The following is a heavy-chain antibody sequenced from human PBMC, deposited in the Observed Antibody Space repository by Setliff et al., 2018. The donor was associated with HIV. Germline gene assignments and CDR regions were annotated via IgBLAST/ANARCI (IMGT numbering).Heavy chain of an antibody. D-gene: IGHD2-2*01. V-gene: IGHV1-46*01. CDR2: INPSGGST. CDR1: GYRFTDFY. CDR3: ARDPLPEGSSTIPVELFDY. J-gene: IGHJ4*02. Sequence: ASVKVSCKTFGYRFTDFYVNWVRQAPGQGLEWMGIINPSGGSTSYAQKFQGRVTMTRDTSTSTVYMELSSLRSEDTAVYYCARDPLPEGSSTIPVELFDYWGQGTLVTVSS.